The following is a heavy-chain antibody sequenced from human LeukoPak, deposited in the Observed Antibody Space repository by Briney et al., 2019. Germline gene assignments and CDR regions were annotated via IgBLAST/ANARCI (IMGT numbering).Heavy chain of an antibody. V-gene: IGHV3-66*01. CDR1: GFTFSSYA. J-gene: IGHJ6*02. D-gene: IGHD1-26*01. Sequence: GGSLRLSCAASGFTFSSYAMSWVRQAPGKGLEWVSVIYSGGSTYYADSVKGRFTISRDNSKNTLYLQMNSLRAEDTAVYYCARGRVGATFYYYYGMDVWGQGTTVTVSS. CDR2: IYSGGST. CDR3: ARGRVGATFYYYYGMDV.